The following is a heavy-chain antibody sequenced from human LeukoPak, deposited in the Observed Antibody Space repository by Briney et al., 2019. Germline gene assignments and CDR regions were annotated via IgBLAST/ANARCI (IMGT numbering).Heavy chain of an antibody. V-gene: IGHV3-21*01. CDR3: ARFPAAGNFDY. Sequence: PGGSLRLSCAASGFSFSSYSMNWVRQAPGEGLEWVSSISSSSSYIYYADSVKGRFTISRDNAKNSLYLQMTSLRAEDTAVYYCARFPAAGNFDYWGQGTLVTVSS. D-gene: IGHD6-13*01. CDR1: GFSFSSYS. J-gene: IGHJ4*02. CDR2: ISSSSSYI.